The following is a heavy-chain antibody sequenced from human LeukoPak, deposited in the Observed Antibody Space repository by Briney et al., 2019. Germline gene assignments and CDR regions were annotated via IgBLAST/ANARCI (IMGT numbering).Heavy chain of an antibody. J-gene: IGHJ4*02. CDR2: ISGSGGST. V-gene: IGHV3-23*01. CDR1: GFTFSSYA. Sequence: GGSLRLSCAASGFTFSSYAMSWGRQAPGKGLEWVSAISGSGGSTYYADSVKGRFTISRDNSKNTLYLQMNSLRAEDTAVYYCAKDVVVVVAATRYDYWGQGTLVTVSS. CDR3: AKDVVVVVAATRYDY. D-gene: IGHD2-15*01.